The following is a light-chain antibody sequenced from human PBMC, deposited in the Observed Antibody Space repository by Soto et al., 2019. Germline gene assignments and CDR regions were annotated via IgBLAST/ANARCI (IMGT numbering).Light chain of an antibody. CDR2: EVN. CDR3: SSHAGYNNFYV. Sequence: QSVLPQPPSASGSPGQSVTISCTGTSSDVGYYNYASWYQQHPGKAPKLMIYEVNKRPSGVPDRFSGSKSGNTASLTVSGLQAEDEADYYCSSHAGYNNFYVFGTGTKVTVL. J-gene: IGLJ1*01. CDR1: SSDVGYYNY. V-gene: IGLV2-8*01.